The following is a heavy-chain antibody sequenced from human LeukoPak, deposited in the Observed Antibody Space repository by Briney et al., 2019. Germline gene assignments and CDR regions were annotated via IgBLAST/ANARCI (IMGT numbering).Heavy chain of an antibody. CDR3: ARSHCTGGSCYSSHYYYYGMDV. CDR1: GFTFSNYA. J-gene: IGHJ6*02. V-gene: IGHV3-21*01. CDR2: IRRGSSDI. Sequence: PGGSLRLSCSASGFTFSNYAMNWVRQAPGKGLEWVSSIRRGSSDIYYADALKGRFTISRDNAKNSLYLHMNSLRAEDTAVYYCARSHCTGGSCYSSHYYYYGMDVWGQGTTVTVS. D-gene: IGHD2-15*01.